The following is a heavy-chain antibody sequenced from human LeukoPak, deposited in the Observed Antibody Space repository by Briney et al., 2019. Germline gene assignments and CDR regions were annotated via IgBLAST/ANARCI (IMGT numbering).Heavy chain of an antibody. CDR2: MNPNSGNT. D-gene: IGHD5-12*01. Sequence: GASVKVSCKASGYTFTSYDINWVRQATGQGLEWMGWMNPNSGNTVYAQKFQGRVTMTRNTSISTAYMELSSLRSEDTAVYYCARGAYSGYDCNYWGQGTLVTVSS. CDR1: GYTFTSYD. V-gene: IGHV1-8*01. J-gene: IGHJ4*02. CDR3: ARGAYSGYDCNY.